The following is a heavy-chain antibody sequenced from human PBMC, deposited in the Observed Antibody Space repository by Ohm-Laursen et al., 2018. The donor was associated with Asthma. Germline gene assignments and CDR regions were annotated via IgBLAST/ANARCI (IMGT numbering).Heavy chain of an antibody. Sequence: GSLRLSCAASGYTFSRYSIHWVRQVPGKGLEWVASISTASTFIYYADSVRGRFTTSRDNAKNSVYLQMNSLRAEDTALYYCARIGPEWELPGREYSLHHWGQGTQVIVSS. V-gene: IGHV3-21*01. J-gene: IGHJ1*01. CDR2: ISTASTFI. CDR1: GYTFSRYS. D-gene: IGHD1-26*01. CDR3: ARIGPEWELPGREYSLHH.